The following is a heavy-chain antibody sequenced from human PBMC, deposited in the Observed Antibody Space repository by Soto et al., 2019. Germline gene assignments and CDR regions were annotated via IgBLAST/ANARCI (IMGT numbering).Heavy chain of an antibody. CDR3: ARHIVGATDGYYYYGMDV. V-gene: IGHV4-59*08. CDR1: GGSINRYY. D-gene: IGHD1-26*01. Sequence: SETLSLTCTVSGGSINRYYRGWIRQPPGKGLEWIGYIYYSGSTKYNPSLKSRVTISVDTSKNQFSLMLTSVTAADTALYYCARHIVGATDGYYYYGMDVWGQGTTVTVSS. J-gene: IGHJ6*02. CDR2: IYYSGST.